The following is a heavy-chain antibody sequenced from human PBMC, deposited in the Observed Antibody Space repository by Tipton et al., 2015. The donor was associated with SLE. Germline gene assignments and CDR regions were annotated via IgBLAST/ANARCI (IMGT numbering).Heavy chain of an antibody. CDR2: IRFDGSDK. V-gene: IGHV3-30*02. CDR3: ARILAVFDY. J-gene: IGHJ4*02. CDR1: GFTFTNSG. Sequence: SLRLSCAASGFTFTNSGMPWVRQAPGKGLDWVAFIRFDGSDKYYADSVKGRFTISRDNSKSTLYLQMNSLRPEDTALDYCARILAVFDYWGQGTLVTVSS.